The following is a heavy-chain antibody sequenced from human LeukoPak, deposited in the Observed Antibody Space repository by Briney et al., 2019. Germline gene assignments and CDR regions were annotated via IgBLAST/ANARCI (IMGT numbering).Heavy chain of an antibody. V-gene: IGHV1-2*02. CDR1: GYTFTGYY. D-gene: IGHD2-2*01. CDR2: INPNSGGT. J-gene: IGHJ5*02. CDR3: ARYCSREIRRWFDP. Sequence: ASVKVSCKASGYTFTGYYMHWVRQAPGQGLEWMGWINPNSGGTNYAQKFQGRVTMTRDTSISTAYMELSRLRSDDTAVYYCARYCSREIRRWFDPWGLGTLVTVSS.